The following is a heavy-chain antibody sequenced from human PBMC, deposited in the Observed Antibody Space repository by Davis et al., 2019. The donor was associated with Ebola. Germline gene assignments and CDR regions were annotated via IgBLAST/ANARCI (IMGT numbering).Heavy chain of an antibody. CDR1: GGTFSSYA. D-gene: IGHD3-22*01. V-gene: IGHV1-69*04. J-gene: IGHJ4*02. CDR3: SSPHYDSSGYYFDY. CDR2: IIPILGIA. Sequence: AASVKVSCKASGGTFSSYAISWVRQAPGQGLEWMGRIIPILGIANYAQKFQGRVTITADKSTSTAYMELSSLRSEDTAVYYCSSPHYDSSGYYFDYWGQGTLVTVSS.